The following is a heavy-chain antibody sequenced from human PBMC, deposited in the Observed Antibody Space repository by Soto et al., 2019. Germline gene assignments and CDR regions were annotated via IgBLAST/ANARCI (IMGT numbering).Heavy chain of an antibody. CDR1: GGSISSYY. V-gene: IGHV4-4*07. CDR2: IYTSGST. CDR3: ARAPYYYGSGSYYYFDY. Sequence: SETLSLTCTVSGGSISSYYWSWIRRPAGKGLEWIGRIYTSGSTNYNPSLKSRVTMSVDTSKNQFSLKLSSVTAADTAVYYCARAPYYYGSGSYYYFDYWGQGTLVTVSS. J-gene: IGHJ4*02. D-gene: IGHD3-10*01.